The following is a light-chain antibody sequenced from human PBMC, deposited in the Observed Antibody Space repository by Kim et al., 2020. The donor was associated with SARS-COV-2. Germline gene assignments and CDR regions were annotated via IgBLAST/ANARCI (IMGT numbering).Light chain of an antibody. Sequence: GKTVTTPCTPSSGSIASNYVQWYQQRPGSAPTTVIYEDNQRPSGVPARFSGSIDSSSNSASLTISGLKTEDEADYYCQSYDSSNRVFGGGTKLTVL. V-gene: IGLV6-57*03. CDR2: EDN. CDR3: QSYDSSNRV. CDR1: SGSIASNY. J-gene: IGLJ3*02.